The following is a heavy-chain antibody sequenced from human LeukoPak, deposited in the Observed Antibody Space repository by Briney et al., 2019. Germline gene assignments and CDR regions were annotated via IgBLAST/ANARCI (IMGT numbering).Heavy chain of an antibody. CDR2: IYYSGST. Sequence: SETLSLTCTVSGGSISSSSYYWGWIRQPPGKGLEWIGSIYYSGSTYYNPSLKSRVTKSVDTSKNQFSLKLSSVTAADTAVYYCARGSFYGSGIYYFDYWGQGTLVTVSS. D-gene: IGHD3-10*01. J-gene: IGHJ4*02. CDR1: GGSISSSSYY. V-gene: IGHV4-39*07. CDR3: ARGSFYGSGIYYFDY.